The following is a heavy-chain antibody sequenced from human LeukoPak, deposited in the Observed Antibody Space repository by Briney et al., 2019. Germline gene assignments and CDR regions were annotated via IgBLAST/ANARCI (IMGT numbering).Heavy chain of an antibody. Sequence: GRSLRLSCAASGFTFDDYAMHWVRQAPGKGLEWVSGISWNSGSIGYADSVKGRFTISRDNAKNSLYLQMNSLRAEDTALYYCAKDKKRWEYYYYGMDVWGQGTTVTVSS. J-gene: IGHJ6*02. CDR3: AKDKKRWEYYYYGMDV. V-gene: IGHV3-9*01. D-gene: IGHD5-24*01. CDR1: GFTFDDYA. CDR2: ISWNSGSI.